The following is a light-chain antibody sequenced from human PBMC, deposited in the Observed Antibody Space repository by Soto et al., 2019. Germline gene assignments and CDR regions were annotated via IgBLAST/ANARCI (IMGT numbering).Light chain of an antibody. V-gene: IGKV3-20*01. CDR3: QKYGSSPLT. CDR1: ETVDSAS. J-gene: IGKJ4*01. Sequence: IVLTQSPGTLSLSLGETAALSYTASETVDSASVGGYQQKPGRDPRRFFYCAARMGSGIPDRCDASGSATDFTLTISRLEPEDFAVYYCQKYGSSPLTLGGGTKVDIK. CDR2: CAA.